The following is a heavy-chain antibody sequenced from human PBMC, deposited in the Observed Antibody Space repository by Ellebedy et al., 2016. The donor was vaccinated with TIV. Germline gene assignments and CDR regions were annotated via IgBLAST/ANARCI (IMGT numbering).Heavy chain of an antibody. V-gene: IGHV1-8*03. CDR2: MSPNSGNT. D-gene: IGHD4-17*01. J-gene: IGHJ6*02. Sequence: AASVKVSCKASGGTFSSYAISWVRQAPGQGPEWMGWMSPNSGNTDYAQKFQGRVSIGRDPSTGTMYMELSGLTSEDTAIYYCASTLTFFGPYGMDVWGQGTAVTVSS. CDR3: ASTLTFFGPYGMDV. CDR1: GGTFSSYA.